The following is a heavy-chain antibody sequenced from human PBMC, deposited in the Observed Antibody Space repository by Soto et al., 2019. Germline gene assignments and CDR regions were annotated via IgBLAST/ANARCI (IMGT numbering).Heavy chain of an antibody. J-gene: IGHJ6*02. D-gene: IGHD2-2*01. CDR1: GYTFTIYY. CDR3: ARDRCSSTSCDTYGMDV. CDR2: INPSGGST. V-gene: IGHV1-46*01. Sequence: ASVKVSCKASGYTFTIYYMHWVRQSPVQWLEGMGIINPSGGSTSYAQKFQGRVTMTRDTSTSTVYMELSSLRSEDTAVYYCARDRCSSTSCDTYGMDVWGQGTTVTVSS.